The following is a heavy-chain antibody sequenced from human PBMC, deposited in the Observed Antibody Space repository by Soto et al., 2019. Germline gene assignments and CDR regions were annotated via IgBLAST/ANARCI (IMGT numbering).Heavy chain of an antibody. CDR2: ITRNSVNS. CDR1: VFTFDEYA. Sequence: SLRLSCSASVFTFDEYAMHWFRQAPGKGLEWVAGITRNSVNSAYADSVRGRFTISRDNAKNYLYLQMNSLRDDDTALYYCAKARSITAALWFWGQGTLVTVSS. J-gene: IGHJ4*02. D-gene: IGHD6-13*01. CDR3: AKARSITAALWF. V-gene: IGHV3-9*01.